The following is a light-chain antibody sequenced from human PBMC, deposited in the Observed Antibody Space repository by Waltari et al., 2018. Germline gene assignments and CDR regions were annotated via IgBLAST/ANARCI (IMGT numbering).Light chain of an antibody. V-gene: IGKV1-27*01. CDR1: QGVWKY. CDR3: QKYDAAPLT. J-gene: IGKJ4*01. Sequence: DIQMTQSPSSLSASGGDRVTITCRASQGVWKYLAWYQQKPGKVPRLLIYGASTLQSGVPSRFSGSGSGTDFTLTISSLQPEDVATYYCQKYDAAPLTFGGGTKVEIK. CDR2: GAS.